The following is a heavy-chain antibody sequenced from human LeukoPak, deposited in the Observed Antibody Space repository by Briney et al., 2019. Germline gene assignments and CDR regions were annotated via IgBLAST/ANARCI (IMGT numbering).Heavy chain of an antibody. CDR2: ISGSGGST. CDR3: AKDGVLRFLEWFDYNFDL. Sequence: PGGSLRLSCAASGFTFSSYAMSWVRQAPGKRREWVSAISGSGGSTYYADSVKGRFTISRDNSKNTLYLQMNSLRAEDTAVYYCAKDGVLRFLEWFDYNFDLWGQETQVTVS. V-gene: IGHV3-23*01. CDR1: GFTFSSYA. J-gene: IGHJ4*02. D-gene: IGHD3-3*01.